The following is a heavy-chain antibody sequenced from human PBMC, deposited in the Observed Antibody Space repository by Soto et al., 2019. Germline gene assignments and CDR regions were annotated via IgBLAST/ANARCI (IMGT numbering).Heavy chain of an antibody. J-gene: IGHJ4*02. CDR3: ANNCGVDCHSVFFY. Sequence: EVQLLESGGGLVQPGGSLRLSCAASGFTFSNYAMSWVRQAPGKGLEWVSGISGGGGSSYYAYSVKGRFTISRDNSKNPLYLQMNSLRAEDTAVYYCANNCGVDCHSVFFYWGQGTLVIVSS. CDR1: GFTFSNYA. V-gene: IGHV3-23*01. CDR2: ISGGGGSS. D-gene: IGHD2-21*02.